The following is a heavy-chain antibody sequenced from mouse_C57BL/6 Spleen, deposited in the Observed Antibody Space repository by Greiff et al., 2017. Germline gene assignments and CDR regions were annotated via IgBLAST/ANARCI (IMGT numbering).Heavy chain of an antibody. J-gene: IGHJ2*01. CDR1: GYTFTSYW. V-gene: IGHV1-55*01. CDR3: ARRYYGSGYFDY. D-gene: IGHD1-1*01. Sequence: VQLQQSGAELVKPGASVKMSCKASGYTFTSYWITWVKQRPGQGLEWIGDIYPGSGSTNYNEKFKSKATLTVDTSSSTAYMQLSSLTSEDSAVYYCARRYYGSGYFDYWGQGTTLTVSS. CDR2: IYPGSGST.